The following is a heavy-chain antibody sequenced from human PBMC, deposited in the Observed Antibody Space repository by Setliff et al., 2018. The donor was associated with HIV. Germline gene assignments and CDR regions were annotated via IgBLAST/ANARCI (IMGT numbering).Heavy chain of an antibody. CDR1: GFTFRTYG. J-gene: IGHJ5*02. Sequence: GGSLRLSCVASGFTFRTYGMNWVRQAPGKGLEWVAVIWYDGSNKYYADSVKGRFTVSRDNSKNTVYLQMNSLRDEDRAVYYCTRGRDSNGWYDAWGQGTLVTVSS. CDR3: TRGRDSNGWYDA. CDR2: IWYDGSNK. D-gene: IGHD6-19*01. V-gene: IGHV3-33*01.